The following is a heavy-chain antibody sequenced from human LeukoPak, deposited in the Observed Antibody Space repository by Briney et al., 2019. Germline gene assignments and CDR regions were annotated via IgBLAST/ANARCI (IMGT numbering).Heavy chain of an antibody. CDR3: ATAMGYYFDY. J-gene: IGHJ4*02. CDR2: INHSGST. Sequence: SETLSLTCAVYGGSFSGYYWSWIRQPPGKGLEWIGEINHSGSTNYNPSLKSRVTISVDTSKNQFSLKLSSVTAADTAVYCCATAMGYYFDYWGQGTLVTVSS. D-gene: IGHD3-10*01. CDR1: GGSFSGYY. V-gene: IGHV4-34*01.